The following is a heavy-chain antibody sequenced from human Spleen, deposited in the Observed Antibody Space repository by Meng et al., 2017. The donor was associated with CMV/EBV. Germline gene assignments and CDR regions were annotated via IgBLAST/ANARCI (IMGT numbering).Heavy chain of an antibody. J-gene: IGHJ6*02. CDR2: ITSNSIYT. V-gene: IGHV3-21*01. D-gene: IGHD2-2*01. CDR3: AKDREYQLLQYYYGMDV. CDR1: GFTFSSYG. Sequence: GESLKISCAASGFTFSSYGMNWVRQAPGKGLEWVSFITSNSIYTYYADSVKGRFTISRDNAENSLYLQMNSLRAEDTAVYYCAKDREYQLLQYYYGMDVWGQGTTVTVSS.